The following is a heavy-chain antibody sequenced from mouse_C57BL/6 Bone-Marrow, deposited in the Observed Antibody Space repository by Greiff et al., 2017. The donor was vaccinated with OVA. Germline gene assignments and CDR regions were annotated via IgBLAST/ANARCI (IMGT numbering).Heavy chain of an antibody. Sequence: EVMLVESGGGLVKPGGSLKLSCAASGFTFSSYTMSWVRQTPEKRLEWVATISGGGGNTYYPDSVKGRFTISRDNAKNTLYLQMSSLRSEDTALYYCASYGSSYVDYAMDYWGQGTSVTVSS. CDR3: ASYGSSYVDYAMDY. J-gene: IGHJ4*01. CDR1: GFTFSSYT. V-gene: IGHV5-9*01. D-gene: IGHD1-1*01. CDR2: ISGGGGNT.